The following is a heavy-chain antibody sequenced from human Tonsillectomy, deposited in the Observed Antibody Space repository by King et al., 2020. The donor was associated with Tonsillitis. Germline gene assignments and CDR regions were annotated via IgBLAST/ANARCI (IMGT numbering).Heavy chain of an antibody. Sequence: QLQESGPGLVKPSETLSLTCTVSGGSISGYYWTWLRQPPGKGLEWIGYIFYSGSTNYNPSLKSRVTISVDTSKNHFSLKLTSVTAADTAVYYCARGFSGSYFLDYWGQGTLVTVSS. J-gene: IGHJ4*02. V-gene: IGHV4-59*01. CDR2: IFYSGST. D-gene: IGHD1-26*01. CDR1: GGSISGYY. CDR3: ARGFSGSYFLDY.